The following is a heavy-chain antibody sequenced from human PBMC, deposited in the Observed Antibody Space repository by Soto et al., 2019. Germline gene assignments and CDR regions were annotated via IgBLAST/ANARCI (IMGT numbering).Heavy chain of an antibody. J-gene: IGHJ4*02. Sequence: QVQLVQSGAEVKKPGASVKVSCKAPGYTFTSYAMHWVRPAPGQRLEWMGRINAGNGNTKYSQKFQGRVTITRDTSASTAYMKVSSLRSEETAVYYCARVPVPRFLEWLLRSDYFDYWGQGTLVTVSS. CDR3: ARVPVPRFLEWLLRSDYFDY. CDR1: GYTFTSYA. D-gene: IGHD3-3*01. V-gene: IGHV1-3*01. CDR2: INAGNGNT.